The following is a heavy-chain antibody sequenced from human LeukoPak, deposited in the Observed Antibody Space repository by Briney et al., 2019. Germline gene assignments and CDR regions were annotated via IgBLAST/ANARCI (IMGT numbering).Heavy chain of an antibody. CDR3: ARGLSNYDFCSGYYVYYCDY. V-gene: IGHV4-38-2*02. CDR2: IYHSGST. CDR1: GYSISSGYY. Sequence: PSEALSLTCTVSGYSISSGYYWGWIRQPPGKGLEWIGSIYHSGSTYYNPSLKSRVTISVDTSKNQFSLKLSSVTAADTAVYYCARGLSNYDFCSGYYVYYCDYCGQGTLVTVSS. J-gene: IGHJ4*02. D-gene: IGHD3-3*01.